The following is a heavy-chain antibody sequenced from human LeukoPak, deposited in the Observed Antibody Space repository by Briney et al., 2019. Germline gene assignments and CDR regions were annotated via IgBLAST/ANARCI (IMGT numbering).Heavy chain of an antibody. CDR3: ARDYYDSSGYPFCDY. J-gene: IGHJ4*02. CDR2: INTSGST. CDR1: GGSISSYY. Sequence: SETLSLTCTVSGGSISSYYWSWIRQPAGKGLEWIGRINTSGSTTYNPSLKSRVTMSADTSKNQLSLKLSSVTAADTAVYYCARDYYDSSGYPFCDYWGQGTLVTVSS. V-gene: IGHV4-4*07. D-gene: IGHD3-22*01.